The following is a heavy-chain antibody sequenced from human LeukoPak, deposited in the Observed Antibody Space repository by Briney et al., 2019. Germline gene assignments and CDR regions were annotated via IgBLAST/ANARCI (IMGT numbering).Heavy chain of an antibody. CDR2: ISSSSSYI. CDR1: GFTFSSYS. J-gene: IGHJ4*02. V-gene: IGHV3-21*01. CDR3: ARAHLLYYFDY. Sequence: GGSLRLSCAASGFTFSSYSMNWVRQAPGKGLEWVSSISSSSSYIYYADSVKVRFTISRDNAKNSLYLQMNSLRAEDTAVYYCARAHLLYYFDYWGQGTLVTVSS.